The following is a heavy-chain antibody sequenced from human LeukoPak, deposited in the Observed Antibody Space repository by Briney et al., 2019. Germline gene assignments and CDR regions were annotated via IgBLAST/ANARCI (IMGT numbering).Heavy chain of an antibody. D-gene: IGHD3-3*01. V-gene: IGHV3-21*01. CDR1: GFTFSSYS. Sequence: PGGSLRLSCAASGFTFSSYSMNWVRQAPGKGLEWVSSISSSSSYIYYADSVKGRFTISRDNAKNSLYLQMNSLRAEDTAVYYCARDWLGFWSGYSRLRYYYMDVWGKGTTVTVSS. CDR2: ISSSSSYI. J-gene: IGHJ6*03. CDR3: ARDWLGFWSGYSRLRYYYMDV.